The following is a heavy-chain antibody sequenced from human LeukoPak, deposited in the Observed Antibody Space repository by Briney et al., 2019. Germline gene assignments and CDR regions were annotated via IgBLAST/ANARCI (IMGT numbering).Heavy chain of an antibody. J-gene: IGHJ4*02. CDR2: IYNSGST. CDR3: ASSYDTAMVH. CDR1: GVSISSYH. Sequence: SETLSLTCTVSGVSISSYHWGWIRQPPGKGLEWIGYIYNSGSTNYNPSLKSRVTISINTSKKQFSLKLSSVTAADTAVYSRASSYDTAMVHWGQGTLVTVSS. D-gene: IGHD5-18*01. V-gene: IGHV4-59*01.